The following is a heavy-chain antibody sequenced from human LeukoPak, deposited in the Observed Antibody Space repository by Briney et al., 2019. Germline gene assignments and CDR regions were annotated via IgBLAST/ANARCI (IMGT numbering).Heavy chain of an antibody. V-gene: IGHV3-15*07. CDR3: TTEKDY. CDR1: GFTFSKGW. CDR2: VRSKTDGETT. Sequence: GGSLRLSCVASGFTFSKGWMNWVRQAPGEGLEWVGRVRSKTDGETTDYAAPVKGRFSISRDDSINTVYLQMNSLKTEDTAVYYCTTEKDYWGQGTLVTVSS. J-gene: IGHJ4*02.